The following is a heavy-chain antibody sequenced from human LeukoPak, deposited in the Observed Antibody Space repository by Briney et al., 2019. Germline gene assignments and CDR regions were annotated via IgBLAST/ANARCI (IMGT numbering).Heavy chain of an antibody. CDR3: ARFGTTVTNFDY. CDR2: IYYSGST. V-gene: IGHV4-39*01. J-gene: IGHJ4*02. CDR1: GGSISSSSYY. Sequence: PSDTLSLTCTVSGGSISSSSYYWGWIRQPPGKGLEWIGSIYYSGSTYYNPSLKSRVTISVDTSKNQFSLKLSSVTAADTAVYYCARFGTTVTNFDYWGQGTLVTVSS. D-gene: IGHD4-17*01.